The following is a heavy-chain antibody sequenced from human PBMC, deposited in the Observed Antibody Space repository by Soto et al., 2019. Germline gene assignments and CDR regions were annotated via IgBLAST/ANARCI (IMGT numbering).Heavy chain of an antibody. V-gene: IGHV4-34*01. CDR2: INHSGST. CDR3: ARGTGTSARGFYYYYYYGMDV. Sequence: SETLSLTCAVYGGSFSGYYWSWIRQPPGKGLEWIGEINHSGSTNYNPSLKSRVTISVGTSKNQFSLKLSSVTAADTAVYYCARGTGTSARGFYYYYYYGMDVWGQGTTVTVSS. CDR1: GGSFSGYY. J-gene: IGHJ6*02. D-gene: IGHD1-1*01.